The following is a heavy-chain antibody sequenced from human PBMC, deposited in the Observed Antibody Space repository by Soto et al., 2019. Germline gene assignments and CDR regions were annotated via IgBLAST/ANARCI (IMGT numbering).Heavy chain of an antibody. CDR2: ISSSGDNT. J-gene: IGHJ4*02. V-gene: IGHV3-23*01. Sequence: EVQLLDSGGGLVQPGGSLRLSCSASGFTFSNYAMNWVRQAPGKGLDWVSAISSSGDNTYYADSVKGRFTISRDNSKNTLYLQMSSLRAEDTAVYYCAKGFLGSGDVLDYWGQGTLVTVSS. D-gene: IGHD5-12*01. CDR3: AKGFLGSGDVLDY. CDR1: GFTFSNYA.